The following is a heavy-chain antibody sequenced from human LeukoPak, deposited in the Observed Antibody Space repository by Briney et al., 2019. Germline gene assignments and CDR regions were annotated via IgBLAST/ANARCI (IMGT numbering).Heavy chain of an antibody. CDR1: GGSISSGGYY. CDR2: IYYSGST. D-gene: IGHD3-22*01. V-gene: IGHV4-39*07. CDR3: ARAKVGYYDSSGYALFDP. Sequence: SQTLSLTCTVSGGSISSGGYYWGWIRQPPGKGLEWIGSIYYSGSTYYNPSLKSRVTISVDTSKNQFSLKLSSVTAADTAVYYCARAKVGYYDSSGYALFDPWGQGTLVTVSS. J-gene: IGHJ5*02.